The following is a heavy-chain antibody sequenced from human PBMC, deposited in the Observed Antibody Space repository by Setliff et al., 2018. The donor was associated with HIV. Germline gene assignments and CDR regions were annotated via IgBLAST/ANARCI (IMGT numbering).Heavy chain of an antibody. Sequence: GSLRLSCAASGFSFSSYGMNWVRQAPGKGLEWVSYISSTSSNIYYTDSVKGRLTISRDNAKNSLYLQMNSLRAEDAAVYYCATDLHWAFDYWGQGSLVTVSS. CDR1: GFSFSSYG. CDR3: ATDLHWAFDY. D-gene: IGHD7-27*01. J-gene: IGHJ4*02. CDR2: ISSTSSNI. V-gene: IGHV3-48*01.